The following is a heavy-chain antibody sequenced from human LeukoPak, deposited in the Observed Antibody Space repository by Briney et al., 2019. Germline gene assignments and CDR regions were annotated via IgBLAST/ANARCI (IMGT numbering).Heavy chain of an antibody. J-gene: IGHJ4*02. V-gene: IGHV3-7*01. CDR3: AREHDYGDYVDY. CDR2: IKEDGSEK. D-gene: IGHD4-17*01. Sequence: SGGSLRLPCAASGFTFSSYWMSWVRQAPGKGLEWVANIKEDGSEKNYVDSVKGRFTISRDNAKNSLFLQMNSLRAEDTAVYYCAREHDYGDYVDYWGQGTLVTVSS. CDR1: GFTFSSYW.